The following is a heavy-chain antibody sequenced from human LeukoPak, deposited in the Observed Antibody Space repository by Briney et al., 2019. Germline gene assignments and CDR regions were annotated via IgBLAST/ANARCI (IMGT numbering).Heavy chain of an antibody. CDR1: GGSFSGYY. CDR3: ARRGLRYFDWTFDY. Sequence: SETLSLTCAVYGGSFSGYYWSWIRQPPGKGLEWIGEINHSGSTNYNPSLKSRVTISVDTSKNQFSLKLSSLTAADTAVYYCARRGLRYFDWTFDYWGQGTLVTVSS. CDR2: INHSGST. V-gene: IGHV4-34*01. D-gene: IGHD3-9*01. J-gene: IGHJ4*02.